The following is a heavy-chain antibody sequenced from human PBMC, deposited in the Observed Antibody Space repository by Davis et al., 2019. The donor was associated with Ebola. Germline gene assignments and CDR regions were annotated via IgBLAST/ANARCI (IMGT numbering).Heavy chain of an antibody. J-gene: IGHJ4*02. D-gene: IGHD3-10*01. CDR2: ISAYNGNT. CDR1: GYTFTSYG. CDR3: ARDGGYYGSGSYSPPGY. Sequence: AASVKVSCKASGYTFTSYGISWVRQAPGQGLEWMGWISAYNGNTNYAQKLQGRVTMTTDTSTSTAYIELRSLRSDDTAVYYCARDGGYYGSGSYSPPGYWGQGTLVTVSS. V-gene: IGHV1-18*01.